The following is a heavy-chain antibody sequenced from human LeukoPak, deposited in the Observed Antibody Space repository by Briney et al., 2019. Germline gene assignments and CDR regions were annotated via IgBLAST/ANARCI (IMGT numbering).Heavy chain of an antibody. D-gene: IGHD3-22*01. CDR1: GGSISSYS. CDR2: IYTSGST. J-gene: IGHJ3*02. CDR3: ASHYYDSSGYLPFDI. V-gene: IGHV4-4*07. Sequence: SETLSLTCTVSGGSISSYSWSWIRQPAGKGLEWIGRIYTSGSTNYNPSLKSRVTMSVDTSKNQSSLKLSSVTAADTAVYYCASHYYDSSGYLPFDIWGQGTMVTVSS.